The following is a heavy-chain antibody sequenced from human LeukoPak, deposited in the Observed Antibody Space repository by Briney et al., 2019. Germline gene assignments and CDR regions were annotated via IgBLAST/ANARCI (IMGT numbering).Heavy chain of an antibody. CDR1: GYTFTNYW. V-gene: IGHV5-51*01. CDR2: VFPGDSDT. J-gene: IGHJ4*02. Sequence: PGESLKISCQGSGYTFTNYWIGWVRQMPGKGLEWMGIVFPGDSDTRYGPSFQGQVTISADKSISTAYLQWSSLKASDTAMYYCATGNWNDPSPFGWGQGTLVTVSS. CDR3: ATGNWNDPSPFG. D-gene: IGHD1-1*01.